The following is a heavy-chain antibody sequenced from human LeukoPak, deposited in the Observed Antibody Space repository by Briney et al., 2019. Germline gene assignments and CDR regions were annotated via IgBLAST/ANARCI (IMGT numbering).Heavy chain of an antibody. CDR3: AKNLESYGDSSTEY. D-gene: IGHD4-17*01. V-gene: IGHV3-23*01. CDR2: ISGSGGST. J-gene: IGHJ4*02. CDR1: GFTFSSYA. Sequence: PGGSLRLSCAASGFTFSSYAMSWVRQAPGKGLEWVSAISGSGGSTYYADSVKGRFTISRDNSKNTLFLQTSSLRADDTAIYYCAKNLESYGDSSTEYWGQGTLVTVSS.